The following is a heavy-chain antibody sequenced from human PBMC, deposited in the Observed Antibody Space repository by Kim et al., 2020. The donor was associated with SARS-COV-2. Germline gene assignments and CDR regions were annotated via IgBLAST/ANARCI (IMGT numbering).Heavy chain of an antibody. CDR2: ISYDGHHK. Sequence: GGSLRLSCAASRFTFSNIGMHWVRQAPGKGLEWVAAISYDGHHKYYADSVTGRFTISRDNSNDTLYLQMNTLRAEDTAVYYCAKLQLPYFDWVSDYQGMDVWGQGTTVSVSS. V-gene: IGHV3-30*18. J-gene: IGHJ6*02. CDR1: RFTFSNIG. D-gene: IGHD3-9*01. CDR3: AKLQLPYFDWVSDYQGMDV.